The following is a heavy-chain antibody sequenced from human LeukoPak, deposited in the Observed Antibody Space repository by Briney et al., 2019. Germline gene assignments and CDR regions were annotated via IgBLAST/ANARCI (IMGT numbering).Heavy chain of an antibody. J-gene: IGHJ4*02. CDR3: AREAPTYYYDSSGPFDY. Sequence: SQTLSLTCAVSGGSISSGGYSWSWIRQPPGKGLEWIGYIYHSGSTYYNPSLKSRVTISVDRSKNQFSLKLSSVTAADTAVYYCAREAPTYYYDSSGPFDYWGQGTLVTVSS. V-gene: IGHV4-30-2*01. CDR2: IYHSGST. CDR1: GGSISSGGYS. D-gene: IGHD3-22*01.